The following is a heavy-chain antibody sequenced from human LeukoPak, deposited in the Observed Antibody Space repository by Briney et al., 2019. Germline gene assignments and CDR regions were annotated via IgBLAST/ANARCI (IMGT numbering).Heavy chain of an antibody. V-gene: IGHV1-2*02. J-gene: IGHJ4*02. CDR1: GYTFTGYY. D-gene: IGHD4-11*01. CDR2: INPNSGGT. Sequence: ASVKVSCKASGYTFTGYYMHWVRQAPGQGLEWKGWINPNSGGTNYAQKFQGRVAMTRDTSISTAYMELSRLRSDDTAVYYCARAGGYSAIFDYWGQGTLVTVSS. CDR3: ARAGGYSAIFDY.